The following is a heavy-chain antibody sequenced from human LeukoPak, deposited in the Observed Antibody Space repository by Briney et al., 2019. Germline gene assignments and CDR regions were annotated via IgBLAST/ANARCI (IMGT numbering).Heavy chain of an antibody. CDR2: IYPGDSRT. CDR3: ACRMFTSPWFEP. Sequence: GESLKISCETSGYDFFSHWIGWVRQMPGKGLEWVGVIYPGDSRTRYNPSLQGQVTISVDRSFNTAYLQWSSLKASDTAMYYCACRMFTSPWFEPSGQGTLVTVSS. V-gene: IGHV5-51*01. CDR1: GYDFFSHW. D-gene: IGHD2-2*01. J-gene: IGHJ5*02.